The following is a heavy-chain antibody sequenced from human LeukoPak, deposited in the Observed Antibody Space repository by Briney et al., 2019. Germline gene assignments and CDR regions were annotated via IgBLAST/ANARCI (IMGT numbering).Heavy chain of an antibody. CDR3: ARDLVRGSYKKKDAFDI. J-gene: IGHJ3*02. CDR2: INHSGST. CDR1: GGSFSGYY. Sequence: PSETLSLTCAVYGGSFSGYYWTWIRQPPGKGLEWIGEINHSGSTHYNPSLKSRVTMSVDTSKNQFSLKLSSVTAADTAVYYCARDLVRGSYKKKDAFDIWGQGTMVTVSS. D-gene: IGHD1-26*01. V-gene: IGHV4-34*01.